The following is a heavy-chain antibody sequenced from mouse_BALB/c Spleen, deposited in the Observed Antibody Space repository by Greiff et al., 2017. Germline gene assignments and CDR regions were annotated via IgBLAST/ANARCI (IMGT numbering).Heavy chain of an antibody. D-gene: IGHD2-2*01. CDR3: ARYYGYDWYFDV. V-gene: IGHV3-8*02. Sequence: EVQLQQSGPSLVKPSQTLSLTCSVTGDSITSGYWNWIRKFPGNKLEYMGYISDSGSTYYNPSLKSRISITRDTSKNQYYLQLNSVTTEDTATYYCARYYGYDWYFDVWGAGTTVTVSS. J-gene: IGHJ1*01. CDR1: GDSITSGY. CDR2: ISDSGST.